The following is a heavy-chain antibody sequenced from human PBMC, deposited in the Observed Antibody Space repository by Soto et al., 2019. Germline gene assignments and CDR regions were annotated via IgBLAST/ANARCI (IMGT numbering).Heavy chain of an antibody. CDR1: GYTFTSYG. CDR2: ISAYNGNT. CDR3: AREGYYYDSSGYYGGFFDY. Sequence: ASVKVSCKASGYTFTSYGISWVRQAPGQGLEWMGWISAYNGNTNYAQKLQGRVTMTTDTSTSTAYMELRSLRSDDTAVYYCAREGYYYDSSGYYGGFFDYWRQGTLVTVSS. J-gene: IGHJ4*02. V-gene: IGHV1-18*01. D-gene: IGHD3-22*01.